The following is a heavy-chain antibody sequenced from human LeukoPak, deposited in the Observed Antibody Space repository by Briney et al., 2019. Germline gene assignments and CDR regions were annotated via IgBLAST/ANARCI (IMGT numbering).Heavy chain of an antibody. Sequence: ASVKVSCKASGGTFSSCAISWVRQAPGQGLELMGRIIPIFGTANYAQKFQGRVTITTDESTSTAYMELSSLRSEDTAVYYCARAPSGSRDFDYWGQGTLVTVSS. J-gene: IGHJ4*02. V-gene: IGHV1-69*05. CDR1: GGTFSSCA. D-gene: IGHD1-26*01. CDR2: IIPIFGTA. CDR3: ARAPSGSRDFDY.